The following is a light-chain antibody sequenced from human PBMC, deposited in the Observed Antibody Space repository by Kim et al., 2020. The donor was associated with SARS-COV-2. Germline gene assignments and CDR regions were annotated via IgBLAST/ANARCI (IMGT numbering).Light chain of an antibody. CDR1: GRDFVVYNL. CDR3: CSYAGSSTYV. J-gene: IGLJ2*01. CDR2: EVS. V-gene: IGLV2-23*02. Sequence: GQSITMSCTGTGRDFVVYNLVSWYQRHPGKAPKLMIYEVSKRPSGVSNRFSGSKSGNTASLTISGLQAEDEADYYCCSYAGSSTYVFGGGTQLTVL.